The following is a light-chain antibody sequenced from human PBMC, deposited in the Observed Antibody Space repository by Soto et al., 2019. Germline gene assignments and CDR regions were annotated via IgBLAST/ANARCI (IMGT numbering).Light chain of an antibody. CDR1: NSNIGNNY. Sequence: QSVLTQPPSASGTPGQRVTISCSGSNSNIGNNYVYWYQQFPGTAPKLLIYKNDQRPSGVPDRFPGSKSGTSASLAISGLRSEDEANYYCAAWDDSLSGLFGGGTQLTVL. J-gene: IGLJ7*01. CDR3: AAWDDSLSGL. CDR2: KND. V-gene: IGLV1-47*01.